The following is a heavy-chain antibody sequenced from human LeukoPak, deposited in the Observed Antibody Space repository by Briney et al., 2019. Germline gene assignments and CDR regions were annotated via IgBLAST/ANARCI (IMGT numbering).Heavy chain of an antibody. J-gene: IGHJ4*02. CDR3: ARYGWFGELLSVFDY. D-gene: IGHD3-10*01. V-gene: IGHV4-4*07. CDR2: IYTSGST. Sequence: SETLSLTCTVSGGSIRSYYWSWIRQPAGKGLEWIGRIYTSGSTNYNPSLKSRVTMSVDTSKNQFSLKLSSVTAADTAVYYCARYGWFGELLSVFDYWGQGTLVTVSS. CDR1: GGSIRSYY.